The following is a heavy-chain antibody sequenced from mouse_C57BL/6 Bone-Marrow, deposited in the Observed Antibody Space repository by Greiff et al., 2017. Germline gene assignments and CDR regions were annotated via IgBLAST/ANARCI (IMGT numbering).Heavy chain of an antibody. D-gene: IGHD1-1*01. CDR1: GYTFTSYW. CDR3: ECYYGSSYGGYFDV. V-gene: IGHV1-74*01. CDR2: VHPSDSDT. Sequence: QVQLQQPGAELVKPGASVKVSCKASGYTFTSYWMHWVKQRPGQGLEWIGRVHPSDSDTNYNQKFKGKATLTVDNSSSTAYMQLSSLTSEDSAVYYCECYYGSSYGGYFDVWGTGTTVTVSS. J-gene: IGHJ1*03.